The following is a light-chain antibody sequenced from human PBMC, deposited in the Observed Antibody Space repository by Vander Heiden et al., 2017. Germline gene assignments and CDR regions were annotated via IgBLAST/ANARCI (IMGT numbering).Light chain of an antibody. CDR1: LSISRY. CDR2: SAS. Sequence: EIVMTQPPATLSVSPGGRATLSCRASLSISRYLAWYQQKGGQAPRLLIYSASTTATGIPARFSGHGSGTEFTLTISSLQSEDFVVYYCQHEKNWPFTFGQGTKLEIK. V-gene: IGKV3-15*01. J-gene: IGKJ2*01. CDR3: QHEKNWPFT.